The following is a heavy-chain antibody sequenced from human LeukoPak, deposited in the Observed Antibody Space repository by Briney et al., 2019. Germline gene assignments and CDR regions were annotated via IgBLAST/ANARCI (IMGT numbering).Heavy chain of an antibody. J-gene: IGHJ4*02. CDR3: ARVVVVAAYAANFDY. D-gene: IGHD2-15*01. CDR1: GYTFTTYW. CDR2: IYPGDSDT. Sequence: GESLKISCKGSGYTFTTYWIGWVRQMPGKGLEWMGIIYPGDSDTRYSPSFQGQVTISADKSISTAYLQWSSLKASATAMYYCARVVVVAAYAANFDYWGQGTLVTVSS. V-gene: IGHV5-51*01.